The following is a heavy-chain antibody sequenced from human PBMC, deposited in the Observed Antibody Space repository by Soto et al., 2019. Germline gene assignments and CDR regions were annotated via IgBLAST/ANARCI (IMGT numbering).Heavy chain of an antibody. J-gene: IGHJ2*01. CDR1: GYTFNNYG. CDR3: ARCYCSVGSCYTCWHFDL. D-gene: IGHD2-15*01. CDR2: IGTYNGNT. Sequence: QVQLVQSGAEVKKPGASVKVSCKASGYTFNNYGISWVRQAPGQGLEWMGWIGTYNGNTDHAQNFKGRVTMTTDTSTNTAYMELRSLRSDDSALYYCARCYCSVGSCYTCWHFDLWGRGTLVTVSS. V-gene: IGHV1-18*01.